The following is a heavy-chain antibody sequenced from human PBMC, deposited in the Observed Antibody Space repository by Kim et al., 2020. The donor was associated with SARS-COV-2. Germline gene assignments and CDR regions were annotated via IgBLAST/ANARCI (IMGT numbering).Heavy chain of an antibody. CDR3: ARGGYGTFDY. Sequence: NNNPSLKSRVTISVDTSKAQFSLKLSSVTAADTAVYYCARGGYGTFDYWGQGTLVTVSS. D-gene: IGHD5-12*01. V-gene: IGHV4-59*09. J-gene: IGHJ4*02.